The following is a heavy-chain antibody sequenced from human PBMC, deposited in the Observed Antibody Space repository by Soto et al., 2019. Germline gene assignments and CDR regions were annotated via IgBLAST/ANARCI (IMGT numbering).Heavy chain of an antibody. CDR3: ARVGYCISTSCAFVSD. CDR1: GGSVSSGSYY. J-gene: IGHJ4*02. D-gene: IGHD2-2*01. CDR2: IYYSGST. V-gene: IGHV4-61*01. Sequence: PSETLSLTCTVSGGSVSSGSYYWSWIRQPPGKGLEWIGYIYYSGSTNYNPSLKSRVTISVDTSKNQFSLKLSSVTAADTAVYYCARVGYCISTSCAFVSDWGQGTLVTVSS.